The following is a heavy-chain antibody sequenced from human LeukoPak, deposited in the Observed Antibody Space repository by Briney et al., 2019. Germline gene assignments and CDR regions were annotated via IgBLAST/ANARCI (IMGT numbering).Heavy chain of an antibody. V-gene: IGHV3-23*01. Sequence: PGGSLRLSCAASGFTFSSYAMSWVRQAPGKGLEWVSAISGSGGSTYYADSVKGRFTISRDNSKNTLYLQMNSLRAEDTAVYYCAKDVGIYQLLPGWFDPWGQGTLVTVSS. CDR2: ISGSGGST. CDR3: AKDVGIYQLLPGWFDP. D-gene: IGHD2-2*01. CDR1: GFTFSSYA. J-gene: IGHJ5*02.